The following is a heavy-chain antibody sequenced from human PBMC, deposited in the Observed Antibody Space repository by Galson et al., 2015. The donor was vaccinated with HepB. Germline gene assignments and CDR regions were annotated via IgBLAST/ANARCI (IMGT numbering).Heavy chain of an antibody. CDR1: GFTFSKYW. Sequence: SLRLSCAASGFTFSKYWMYWVRQAPGKGLVWVSRINSDGSSTTYADSVKGRFTVSRDNAKNTLYLQMKSLRVEDTAVYYCASLVAYYYFGMDVWGEGTTVTVSS. CDR2: INSDGSST. V-gene: IGHV3-74*01. J-gene: IGHJ6*04. D-gene: IGHD2-15*01. CDR3: ASLVAYYYFGMDV.